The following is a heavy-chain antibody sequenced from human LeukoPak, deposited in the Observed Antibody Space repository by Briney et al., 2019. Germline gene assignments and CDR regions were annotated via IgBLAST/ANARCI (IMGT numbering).Heavy chain of an antibody. J-gene: IGHJ4*02. CDR1: GYTFTSYG. CDR3: ARGVDDEIVVVPAAMPFGY. V-gene: IGHV1-18*04. Sequence: ASVKVSCKASGYTFTSYGISWVRQAPGQGLEWMGWISAYNSNTNYAQKLQGRVTMTTDTSTSTAYMELRSLRSDDTAVYYCARGVDDEIVVVPAAMPFGYWGQGTLVTVSS. CDR2: ISAYNSNT. D-gene: IGHD2-2*01.